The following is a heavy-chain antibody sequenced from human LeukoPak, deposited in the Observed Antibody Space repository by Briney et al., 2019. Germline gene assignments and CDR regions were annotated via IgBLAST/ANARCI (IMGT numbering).Heavy chain of an antibody. J-gene: IGHJ4*02. CDR2: ISYDGSNK. CDR1: GFTFSSYG. Sequence: GGSLRLSCAASGFTFSSYGIHWVRQAPGKGLEWVAVISYDGSNKYYADSVKGRFTISRDNSKNTLYLQMNSLRAEDTAVYYCAKEGGYCSSTSCYFYYFDYWGQGTLVTVSS. CDR3: AKEGGYCSSTSCYFYYFDY. V-gene: IGHV3-30*18. D-gene: IGHD2-2*01.